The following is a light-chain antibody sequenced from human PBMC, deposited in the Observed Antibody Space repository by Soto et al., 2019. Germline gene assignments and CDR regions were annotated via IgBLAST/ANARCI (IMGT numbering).Light chain of an antibody. J-gene: IGLJ1*01. Sequence: QSALTQPRSVSGSPGQSVTISCTGTRSDIGDYDYVSWYQQHPGKAPKLMIYEVSNRPSGISNRFSGSKSGNTASLTISGLQAEDEADYYCSSYTSSTLWVFGTGTKLTVL. CDR2: EVS. V-gene: IGLV2-14*01. CDR1: RSDIGDYDY. CDR3: SSYTSSTLWV.